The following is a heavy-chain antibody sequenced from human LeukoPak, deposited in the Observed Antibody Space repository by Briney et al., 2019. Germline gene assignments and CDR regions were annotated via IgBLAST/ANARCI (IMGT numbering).Heavy chain of an antibody. D-gene: IGHD6-13*01. V-gene: IGHV4-38-2*02. J-gene: IGHJ4*02. Sequence: SETLSLTCTVSGYSISSGYFWGWIRQPPGKGLEWIASIYYSGSTYYNPSLKSRVTLSVDTSKNQFSLKLSSVTAADTAVYYCARVVCSSCPPREDYWGQGTLVTVSS. CDR1: GYSISSGYF. CDR2: IYYSGST. CDR3: ARVVCSSCPPREDY.